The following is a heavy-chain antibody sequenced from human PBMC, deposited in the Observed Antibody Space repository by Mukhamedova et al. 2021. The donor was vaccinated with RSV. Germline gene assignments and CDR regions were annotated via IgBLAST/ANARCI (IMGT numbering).Heavy chain of an antibody. Sequence: MHWVRQAPGKGLEWASFIWYDGSGQYYVDSVKGRFTIYRDNSKNTLYLQMNSLRTEDTAMYYCARRGSDYSIEYWGQGTLVTVS. CDR3: ARRGSDYSIEY. J-gene: IGHJ4*02. D-gene: IGHD2-21*01. CDR2: IWYDGSGQ. V-gene: IGHV3-30*02.